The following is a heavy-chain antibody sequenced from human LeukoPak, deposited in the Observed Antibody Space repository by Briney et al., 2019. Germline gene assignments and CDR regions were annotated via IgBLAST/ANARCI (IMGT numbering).Heavy chain of an antibody. V-gene: IGHV1-46*01. Sequence: ASVKVSCKASGYTFTSYYMHWVRQAPGQGLEWMGMINPSGGSTSYAQKFQGRVTMPRHTSTSTVYMELSSLRSEDTAVYYCARFSDYYDSSGYYQNTYDAFHIWGQGTMVTVSS. J-gene: IGHJ3*02. CDR2: INPSGGST. CDR3: ARFSDYYDSSGYYQNTYDAFHI. CDR1: GYTFTSYY. D-gene: IGHD3-22*01.